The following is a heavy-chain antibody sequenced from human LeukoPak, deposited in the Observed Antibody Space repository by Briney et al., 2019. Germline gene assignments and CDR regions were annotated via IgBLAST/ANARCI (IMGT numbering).Heavy chain of an antibody. V-gene: IGHV4-59*13. CDR3: ARAVAALYCSSTSCPAYYYGMDV. D-gene: IGHD2-2*01. CDR1: GGSISGYY. CDR2: IHNSGTT. J-gene: IGHJ6*02. Sequence: PSETLSLTCTVSGGSISGYYWSWIRQSPGEGLEWIGYIHNSGTTNYNPSLKSRVTLSVDTSKNQISLKLSSVTAADTAVYYCARAVAALYCSSTSCPAYYYGMDVWGQGTTVTVSS.